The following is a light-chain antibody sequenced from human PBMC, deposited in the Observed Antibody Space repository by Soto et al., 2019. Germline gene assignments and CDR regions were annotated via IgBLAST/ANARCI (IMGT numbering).Light chain of an antibody. Sequence: EIVMTQSPATLSVSPGDRVTLSCRASQSVSSNLAWYQQKPGQAPRLLIYGASTWATGIPARFSGSGSGTEFTLTISSLQSEYFAVYYCQQYNNSPRTFGQGTKVEIK. V-gene: IGKV3-15*01. CDR3: QQYNNSPRT. CDR1: QSVSSN. J-gene: IGKJ1*01. CDR2: GAS.